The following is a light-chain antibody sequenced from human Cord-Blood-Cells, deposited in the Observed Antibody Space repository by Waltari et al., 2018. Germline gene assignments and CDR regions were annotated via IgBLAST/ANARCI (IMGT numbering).Light chain of an antibody. V-gene: IGKV1-33*01. CDR3: QQYDNLPYT. CDR1: QDISNY. Sequence: DIQMTQSPSSLSASVGDRVTITCQASQDISNYLNWYQQKPGKAPKLLIYDASNLETGVPSRFSGSGSGTYFTFTISSLQPEGIATYYCQQYDNLPYTFGQGTKLEIK. CDR2: DAS. J-gene: IGKJ2*01.